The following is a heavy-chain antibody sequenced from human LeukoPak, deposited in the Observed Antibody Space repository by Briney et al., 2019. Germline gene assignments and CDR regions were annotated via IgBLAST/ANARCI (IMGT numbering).Heavy chain of an antibody. CDR1: GGSISSSSYY. V-gene: IGHV4-39*07. Sequence: SETLSLTCTVSGGSISSSSYYWGWIRQPPGKGLEWIGEINHSGSTNYNPSLKSRVTISVDTSKNQFSLKLSSVTAADTAVYYCARGPRYSSSWYRETSVRTRFDYWGQGTLVTVSS. J-gene: IGHJ4*02. D-gene: IGHD6-13*01. CDR2: INHSGST. CDR3: ARGPRYSSSWYRETSVRTRFDY.